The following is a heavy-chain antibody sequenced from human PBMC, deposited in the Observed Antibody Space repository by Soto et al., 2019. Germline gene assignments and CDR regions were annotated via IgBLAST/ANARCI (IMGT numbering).Heavy chain of an antibody. CDR3: ARVRSNLFDY. J-gene: IGHJ4*02. Sequence: LSLTCTVSGDSISTFYWSWIRQPPGKGLEWIGYIHYSGSTNYNPSLKSQVIISVDTSKNQFSLKLSSVTAADTAVYFCARVRSNLFDYWGQGTLVTAPQ. D-gene: IGHD3-3*01. CDR1: GDSISTFY. CDR2: IHYSGST. V-gene: IGHV4-59*01.